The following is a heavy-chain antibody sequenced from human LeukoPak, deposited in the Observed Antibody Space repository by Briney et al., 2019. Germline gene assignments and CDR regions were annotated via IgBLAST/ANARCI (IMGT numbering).Heavy chain of an antibody. D-gene: IGHD6-19*01. J-gene: IGHJ4*02. V-gene: IGHV3-33*01. Sequence: GGSLRLSCAASGFTFSSCGMHWVRQAPGKGLEWVAVIWYDGSNKYYADSVKGRFTISRDNSKNTLYLQMNSLRAEDTAVYYCARKARLGSGWYEDYWGQGTLVTVSS. CDR2: IWYDGSNK. CDR1: GFTFSSCG. CDR3: ARKARLGSGWYEDY.